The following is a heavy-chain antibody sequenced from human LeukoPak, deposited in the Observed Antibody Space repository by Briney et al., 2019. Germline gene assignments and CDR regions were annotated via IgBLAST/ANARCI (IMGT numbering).Heavy chain of an antibody. CDR1: GGTFSSYA. Sequence: GASVKVSCKASGGTFSSYAISWVRQAPGQGLEWMGGIIPIFGTANYAQKFQGRVTITADESTSTAYTELSSLRSEDTAVYYCANEVDGGYYFDYWGQGTLVTVSS. CDR3: ANEVDGGYYFDY. V-gene: IGHV1-69*13. J-gene: IGHJ4*02. D-gene: IGHD5-12*01. CDR2: IIPIFGTA.